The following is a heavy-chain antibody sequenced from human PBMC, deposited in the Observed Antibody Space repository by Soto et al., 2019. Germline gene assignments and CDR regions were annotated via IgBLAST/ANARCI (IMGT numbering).Heavy chain of an antibody. J-gene: IGHJ5*02. CDR1: GGSISSYY. D-gene: IGHD2-2*01. V-gene: IGHV4-59*01. Sequence: SETLSLTCTVSGGSISSYYWSWIRQPPGKGLEWIGYIYYSGSTNYNPSLKSRVTISVDTSKNQFSLKLSSVTAADTAVYYCARDPAAWGSGLNPWGQGTLVTVSS. CDR2: IYYSGST. CDR3: ARDPAAWGSGLNP.